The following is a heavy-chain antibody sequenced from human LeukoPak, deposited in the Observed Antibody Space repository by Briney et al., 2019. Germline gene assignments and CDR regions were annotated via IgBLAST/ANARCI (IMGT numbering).Heavy chain of an antibody. CDR1: GFTFSSYS. CDR2: ISSSSSYI. Sequence: PGGSLRLSCAASGFTFSSYSMNWVRQAPGKGLEWVSSISSSSSYIYYADSVKGRFTISRDNAKNSLYLQMNSLRAEDTAVYYCARDGSYCSSTSCYWAFDIWGQGTMVTVSS. J-gene: IGHJ3*02. D-gene: IGHD2-2*01. V-gene: IGHV3-21*01. CDR3: ARDGSYCSSTSCYWAFDI.